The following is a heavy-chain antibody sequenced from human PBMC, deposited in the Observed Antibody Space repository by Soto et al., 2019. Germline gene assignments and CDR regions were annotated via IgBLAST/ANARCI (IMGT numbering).Heavy chain of an antibody. D-gene: IGHD3-22*01. J-gene: IGHJ3*01. CDR3: ARDPGNYDDRSGLSPNAFDL. CDR2: ISAYNGNT. Sequence: QVQLVQSGAEVKKPGASVKVSCKASGYTFTTYGIRWVRQAPGQRLEWMGWISAYNGNTNYAQKLQGRVTMTTDTSTSTAYMELRSRRSDDTAVYYCARDPGNYDDRSGLSPNAFDLWGQGTMVTVSS. CDR1: GYTFTTYG. V-gene: IGHV1-18*01.